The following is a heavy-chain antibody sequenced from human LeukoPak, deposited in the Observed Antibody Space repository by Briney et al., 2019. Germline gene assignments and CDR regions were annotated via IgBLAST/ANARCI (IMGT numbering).Heavy chain of an antibody. CDR3: ARGLSAAPPGRY. V-gene: IGHV4-34*01. Sequence: SETLSLTCAVYGGSFSGYYWSWIRRPPGKGLEWIGEINHRGSTNYNPSLKSRVTISVDTSKNQFSLKLSSVTAADTAVYYCARGLSAAPPGRYWGQGTLVTVSS. CDR2: INHRGST. CDR1: GGSFSGYY. D-gene: IGHD6-13*01. J-gene: IGHJ4*02.